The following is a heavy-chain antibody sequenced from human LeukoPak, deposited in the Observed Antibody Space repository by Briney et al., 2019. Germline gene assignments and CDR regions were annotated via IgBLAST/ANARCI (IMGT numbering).Heavy chain of an antibody. J-gene: IGHJ6*03. CDR2: INRSGST. Sequence: PSETLSLTCAVYGGSFSGYYWSWIRQPPGKGLEWIGEINRSGSTNYNPSLKSRVTISVDTSKNQFSLKLSSVTAADTAVYYCARGIGGRSGSRALEYYYYYMDVWGKGTTVTVSS. CDR1: GGSFSGYY. CDR3: ARGIGGRSGSRALEYYYYYMDV. V-gene: IGHV4-34*01. D-gene: IGHD1-26*01.